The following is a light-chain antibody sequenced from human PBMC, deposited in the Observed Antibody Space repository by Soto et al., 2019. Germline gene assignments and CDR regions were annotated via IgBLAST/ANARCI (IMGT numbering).Light chain of an antibody. CDR3: CSYAGSYTFEV. V-gene: IGLV2-11*01. CDR2: DVS. Sequence: QSALPQPRSVSGSPGQSGTISCTGTSSDVGGYNYVSWYQQHPGKAPKLMIYDVSKRPSGVPDRFSGSKSGNTASLTISGLQAEDEADYYCCSYAGSYTFEVFGGGTKLTVL. CDR1: SSDVGGYNY. J-gene: IGLJ3*02.